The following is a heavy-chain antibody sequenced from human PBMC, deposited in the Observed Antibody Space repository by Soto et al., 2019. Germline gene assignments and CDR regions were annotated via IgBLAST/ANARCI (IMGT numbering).Heavy chain of an antibody. CDR3: AREDSSGYYFDY. V-gene: IGHV4-59*01. J-gene: IGHJ4*02. CDR2: IYYSGST. Sequence: SETLSLTCTVPGGSISSYYWSWIRQPPGKGLEWIGYIYYSGSTNYNPSLKSRVTISVDTSKNQFSLKLSSVTAADTAVYYCAREDSSGYYFDYWGQGTLVTVSS. CDR1: GGSISSYY. D-gene: IGHD3-22*01.